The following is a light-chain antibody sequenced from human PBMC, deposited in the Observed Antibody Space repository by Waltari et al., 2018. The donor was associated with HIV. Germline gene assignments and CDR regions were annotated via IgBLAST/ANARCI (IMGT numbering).Light chain of an antibody. CDR3: QQYNGYSPPMYT. Sequence: QMPQSHSALAASVGDKATIPCRASPNISPWLAWYQQKPGRAPRLLIYKASYLQSGVPSRFSGSGSGTEFTLTISSLQADDFGTYYCQQYNGYSPPMYTFGPGTRLEIK. J-gene: IGKJ2*01. CDR2: KAS. CDR1: PNISPW. V-gene: IGKV1-5*03.